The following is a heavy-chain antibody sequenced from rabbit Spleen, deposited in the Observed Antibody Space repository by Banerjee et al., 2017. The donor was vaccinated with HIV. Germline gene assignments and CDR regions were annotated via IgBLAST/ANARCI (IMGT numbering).Heavy chain of an antibody. CDR2: IYTGSSGST. D-gene: IGHD8-1*01. Sequence: QEQLVETGGGLVQPGGSLKLSCKASGFDFSGYGMSWVRQASGKGLEWIGCIYTGSSGSTYYASWAKGRFTISITSSTTVTLQMTGLTVADTAIYFCARDAGSGDYIDVYFDLWGPGPWSPS. V-gene: IGHV1S45*01. J-gene: IGHJ4*01. CDR1: GFDFSGYG. CDR3: ARDAGSGDYIDVYFDL.